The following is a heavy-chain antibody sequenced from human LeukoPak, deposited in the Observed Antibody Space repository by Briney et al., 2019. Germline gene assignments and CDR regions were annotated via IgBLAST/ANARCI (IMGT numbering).Heavy chain of an antibody. Sequence: GGSLRLSXAASGFTFSSYWMSWVRQAPGKGLEWVANIKQDGSEKYYVDSVNGRFTISRDNAKNSLYLQMNSLRAEDTAVYYCARDRVYSSSHYFDYWGQGTLVTVSS. V-gene: IGHV3-7*01. D-gene: IGHD6-6*01. J-gene: IGHJ4*02. CDR1: GFTFSSYW. CDR2: IKQDGSEK. CDR3: ARDRVYSSSHYFDY.